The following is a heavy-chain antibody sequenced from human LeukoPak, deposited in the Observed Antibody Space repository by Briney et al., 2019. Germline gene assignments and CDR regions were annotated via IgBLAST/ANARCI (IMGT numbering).Heavy chain of an antibody. CDR3: ARDSTYYYDSGSSGPHYFDF. CDR2: ISYRGDIT. D-gene: IGHD3-10*01. CDR1: GFTFSSYA. Sequence: GRSLRLSCAASGFTFSSYAMHWVRQAPGKGLEWVALISYRGDITYYADSVKGRFTLSRDNSKTTLFLQLNSLRAEDTAVYYCARDSTYYYDSGSSGPHYFDFWGQGTLVTASS. V-gene: IGHV3-30*01. J-gene: IGHJ4*02.